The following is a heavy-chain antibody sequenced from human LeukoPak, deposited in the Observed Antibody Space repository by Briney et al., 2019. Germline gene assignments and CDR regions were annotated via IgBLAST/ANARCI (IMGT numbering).Heavy chain of an antibody. Sequence: PSETLSLTCAVYGGSFSGYYWSWIRQPPGKGLEWIGEINHSGSTNYNPSLKSRVTISVDTSKNQFSLKLSSVTAADTAVYYCARHRDGKFDYWGQGTLVTVSS. CDR1: GGSFSGYY. J-gene: IGHJ4*02. CDR2: INHSGST. V-gene: IGHV4-34*01. D-gene: IGHD5-24*01. CDR3: ARHRDGKFDY.